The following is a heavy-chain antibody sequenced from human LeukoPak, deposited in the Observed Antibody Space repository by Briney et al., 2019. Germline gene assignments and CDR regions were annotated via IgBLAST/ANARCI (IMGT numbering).Heavy chain of an antibody. J-gene: IGHJ4*02. V-gene: IGHV3-21*04. CDR1: GFTFSSYS. Sequence: GGSLRLSCAASGFTFSSYSMNWVRQAPGKGLEWVSSISSSSSNINYADSVKGRFTISRDNAKNALFLQMNRLRPQDAAVYYCAKAPVTTCRGAFCYPFDYWGLGTLVTVSS. CDR2: ISSSSSNI. D-gene: IGHD2-15*01. CDR3: AKAPVTTCRGAFCYPFDY.